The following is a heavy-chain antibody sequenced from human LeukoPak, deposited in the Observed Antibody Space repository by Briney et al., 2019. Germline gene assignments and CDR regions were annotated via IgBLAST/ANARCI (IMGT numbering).Heavy chain of an antibody. CDR3: ATNYYDSSGYYYVDY. D-gene: IGHD3-22*01. J-gene: IGHJ4*02. CDR2: MNPNSGNT. V-gene: IGHV1-8*01. CDR1: GYTFTSYD. Sequence: GASVKVSCKASGYTFTSYDINWVRPATGQGLEWMGWMNPNSGNTGYAQKFQGRVTMTRNTSISTAYMELSRLRSDDTAVYYCATNYYDSSGYYYVDYWGQGTLVTVSS.